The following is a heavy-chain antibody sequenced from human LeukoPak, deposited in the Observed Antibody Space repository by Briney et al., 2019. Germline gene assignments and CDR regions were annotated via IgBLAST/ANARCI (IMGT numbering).Heavy chain of an antibody. Sequence: PGGSLRLSCAASGFTFSSYSMNWVRQAPGKGLEWVSSISSSSSYIYYADSVKGRFTISRDNAKNSLYLQMNSLRAEDTAVYYCARARGYSGYDPFDYWGQGTLVTVSS. V-gene: IGHV3-21*01. J-gene: IGHJ4*02. D-gene: IGHD5-12*01. CDR3: ARARGYSGYDPFDY. CDR1: GFTFSSYS. CDR2: ISSSSSYI.